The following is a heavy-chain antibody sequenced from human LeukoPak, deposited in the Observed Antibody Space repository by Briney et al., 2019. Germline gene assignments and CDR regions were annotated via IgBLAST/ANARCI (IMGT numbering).Heavy chain of an antibody. D-gene: IGHD6-13*01. Sequence: ASVKVSCKASGYTFTSYGISWVRQAPGQGLEWMGWISAYNGNTNYAQKLQGRVTITTDTSTSTAYMELRSLRSDDTAVYYCARDGSSSWQPYYFDYWGQGTLVTVSS. V-gene: IGHV1-18*01. CDR1: GYTFTSYG. J-gene: IGHJ4*02. CDR3: ARDGSSSWQPYYFDY. CDR2: ISAYNGNT.